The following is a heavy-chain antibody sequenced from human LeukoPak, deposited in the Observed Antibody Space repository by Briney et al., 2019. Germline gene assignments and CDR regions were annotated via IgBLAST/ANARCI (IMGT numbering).Heavy chain of an antibody. Sequence: GGSLRLSCAASGFTFSHYAMSWVRQAPGKGLEGIAAITDSAGSTYYADSVKGRFTISRDNSKNTLDLQMNSLRAEDTAVYYSAKGSTAGRPYSFDFWGQGTLVTVSS. J-gene: IGHJ4*02. V-gene: IGHV3-23*01. CDR2: ITDSAGST. D-gene: IGHD6-6*01. CDR3: AKGSTAGRPYSFDF. CDR1: GFTFSHYA.